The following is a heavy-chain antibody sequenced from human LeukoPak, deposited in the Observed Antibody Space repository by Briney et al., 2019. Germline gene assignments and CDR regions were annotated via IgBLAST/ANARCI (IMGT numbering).Heavy chain of an antibody. D-gene: IGHD6-13*01. V-gene: IGHV4-4*07. CDR2: IYTSGST. CDR1: GGSISGYY. Sequence: SETLSLICSVSGGSISGYYWSWIRQPAGKGLEWIGRIYTSGSTNYNPSLKSRVTISVDTSKNQFSLKLSSVTAADTAVYYCARVAAAIGSMDVWGKGTTVTVSS. CDR3: ARVAAAIGSMDV. J-gene: IGHJ6*03.